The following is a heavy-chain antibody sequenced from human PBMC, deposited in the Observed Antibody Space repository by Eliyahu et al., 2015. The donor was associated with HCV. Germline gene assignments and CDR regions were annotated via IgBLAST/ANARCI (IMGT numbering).Heavy chain of an antibody. J-gene: IGHJ2*01. V-gene: IGHV4-31*03. CDR1: GGXXSSXSYY. Sequence: QVQLQESGPGLVKPSQTLSLTCTVSGGXXSSXSYYWSWIRQHPGKGLEWIGYIYYSESTYYNPSLKSRLTISIDTSKNQFSLKLSSMTAADTAVYYCARERPHSYDNNGYYYSALGYFDLWGRGTLVTVSS. CDR2: IYYSEST. CDR3: ARERPHSYDNNGYYYSALGYFDL. D-gene: IGHD3-22*01.